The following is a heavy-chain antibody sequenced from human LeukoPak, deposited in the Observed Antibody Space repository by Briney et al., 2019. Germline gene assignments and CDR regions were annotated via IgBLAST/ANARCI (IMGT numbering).Heavy chain of an antibody. D-gene: IGHD3-3*01. CDR2: ISGSGGST. J-gene: IGHJ4*02. Sequence: GGSLRPSCAASGFTFSSYAMSWVRQAPGKGLEWVSAISGSGGSTYYADSVKGRFTISRDNSKNTLYLQMNSLRAEDTAVYYCAKPYYDFWSGYYIGGDAFDYWGQGTLVTVSS. V-gene: IGHV3-23*01. CDR1: GFTFSSYA. CDR3: AKPYYDFWSGYYIGGDAFDY.